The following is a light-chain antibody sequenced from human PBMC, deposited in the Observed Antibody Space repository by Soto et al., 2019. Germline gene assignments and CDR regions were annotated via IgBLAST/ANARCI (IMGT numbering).Light chain of an antibody. CDR2: KSS. J-gene: IGKJ2*01. CDR3: QHYNRYTT. Sequence: EIQMTQSPSTLSASLGDKVTITCRASQSISSRLAWYQQKPGQAPRLLIYKSSSLESGVPLRFSRSGSGTESVPTSSSLHPDYFVSYCLQHYNRYTTFGQGTKLEIK. CDR1: QSISSR. V-gene: IGKV1-5*03.